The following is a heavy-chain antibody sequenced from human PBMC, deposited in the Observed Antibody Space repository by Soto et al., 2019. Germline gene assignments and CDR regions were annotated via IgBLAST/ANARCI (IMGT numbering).Heavy chain of an antibody. Sequence: PSETLSLTCSVSGGSINSNDYYWGWIRQPPGKGLAWIGNINYNEVTYYNPSLKSRVTVSKDTSKNQFSLKLTSVTAADTALYYCGKVLVGATGHNDSDSWGQGTLVTVSS. D-gene: IGHD2-15*01. J-gene: IGHJ4*02. V-gene: IGHV4-39*01. CDR2: INYNEVT. CDR3: GKVLVGATGHNDSDS. CDR1: GGSINSNDYY.